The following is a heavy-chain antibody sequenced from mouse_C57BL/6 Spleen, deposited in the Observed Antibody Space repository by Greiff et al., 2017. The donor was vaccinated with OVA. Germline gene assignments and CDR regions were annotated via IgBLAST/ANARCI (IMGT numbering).Heavy chain of an antibody. Sequence: EVKLQESGPGLVKPSQSLSLTCSVTGYSITSGYYWNWIRQFPGNKLEWMGYISYDGSNNYNPSLKNRISITRDTSKNQFFLKLNSVTTEDTATXYCATRTGTGWYFDVWGTGTTVTVSS. CDR2: ISYDGSN. V-gene: IGHV3-6*01. J-gene: IGHJ1*03. CDR3: ATRTGTGWYFDV. CDR1: GYSITSGYY. D-gene: IGHD4-1*01.